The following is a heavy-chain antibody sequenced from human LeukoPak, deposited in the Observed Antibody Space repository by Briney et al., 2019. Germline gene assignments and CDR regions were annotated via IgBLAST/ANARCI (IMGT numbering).Heavy chain of an antibody. CDR3: AISHVSTATGTGRYFDY. Sequence: GGSLRLSCAASGFTFDDYGMSWVRQAPGKGLEWVSGINWNGGSTGYADSVKGRFTISRDNSKHTVYLQMDSLRAEDTAVYYCAISHVSTATGTGRYFDYWGQGTLVTVSS. CDR2: INWNGGST. J-gene: IGHJ4*02. CDR1: GFTFDDYG. D-gene: IGHD3-9*01. V-gene: IGHV3-20*04.